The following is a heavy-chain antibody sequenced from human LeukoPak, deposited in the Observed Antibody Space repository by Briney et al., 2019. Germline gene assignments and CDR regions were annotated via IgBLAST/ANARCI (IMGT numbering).Heavy chain of an antibody. V-gene: IGHV3-21*01. D-gene: IGHD6-13*01. CDR2: IDSSSNYT. Sequence: PGGSLRLSCAASGFIFLGYTMNWVRQAPGKGLEWVSSIDSSSNYTYCADSVQGRFTISRDNAKKSLSLQVNSLRTEDTAVYYCARDSALYSSISFYLDYWGQGTLVTVSS. CDR3: ARDSALYSSISFYLDY. J-gene: IGHJ4*02. CDR1: GFIFLGYT.